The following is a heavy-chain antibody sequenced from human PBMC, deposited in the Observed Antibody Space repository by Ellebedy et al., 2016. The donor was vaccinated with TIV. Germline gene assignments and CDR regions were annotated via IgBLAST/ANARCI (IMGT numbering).Heavy chain of an antibody. CDR3: ARVRRNYGDFYFDY. Sequence: MPGGSLRLSCTVSGGSISSYYWSWIRQPPGKGLEWIGYIYNSGSTNYNPSLKSRVTISVDTSKNQFSLKLSSVTAADTAMYYCARVRRNYGDFYFDYWGQGTLVTVSS. CDR2: IYNSGST. D-gene: IGHD1-7*01. J-gene: IGHJ4*02. V-gene: IGHV4-59*01. CDR1: GGSISSYY.